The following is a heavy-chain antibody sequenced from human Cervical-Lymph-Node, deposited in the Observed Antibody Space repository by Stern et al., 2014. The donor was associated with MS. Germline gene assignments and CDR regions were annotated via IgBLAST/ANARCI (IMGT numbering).Heavy chain of an antibody. J-gene: IGHJ4*02. CDR2: IVVGSGNT. CDR1: GFTFTSSA. D-gene: IGHD1-26*01. Sequence: QLEESGPEVKKPGTSVKVSCKASGFTFTSSAVQWVRQARGQRLGWIGWIVVGSGNTNYAQKFQERVTITRDMSTSTAYMELSSLRSEDTAVYYCAATSHVGYFDYWGQGTLVTVSS. V-gene: IGHV1-58*01. CDR3: AATSHVGYFDY.